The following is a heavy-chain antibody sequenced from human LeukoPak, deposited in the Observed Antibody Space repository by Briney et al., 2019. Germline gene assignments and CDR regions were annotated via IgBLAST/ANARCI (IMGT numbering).Heavy chain of an antibody. J-gene: IGHJ4*02. CDR1: GYTFTSYY. V-gene: IGHV1-46*01. CDR3: ARDLVGRYSGSYFPFDY. Sequence: GASVKISCKASGYTFTSYYMHWVRQAPGQGLEWMGIINPSGGSTSYAQKFQGRVTMTRDTSTSTVYMELSSLRSEDTAVYYCARDLVGRYSGSYFPFDYWGQGTLVTVSS. D-gene: IGHD1-26*01. CDR2: INPSGGST.